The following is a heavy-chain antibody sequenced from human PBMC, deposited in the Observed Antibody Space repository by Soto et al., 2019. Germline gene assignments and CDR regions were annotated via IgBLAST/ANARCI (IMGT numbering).Heavy chain of an antibody. D-gene: IGHD3-3*01. Sequence: TSETLSLTCTVSGGSISSYYWGWIRQPPGKGLEWIGSIYYSGSTYYNPSLKSRVTISVDTSKNQFSLKLSSVTAADTAVYYCASQPYDFWSGYYLGYYYYGMDVWGQGTTVTVSS. V-gene: IGHV4-39*01. CDR2: IYYSGST. CDR1: GGSISSYY. CDR3: ASQPYDFWSGYYLGYYYYGMDV. J-gene: IGHJ6*02.